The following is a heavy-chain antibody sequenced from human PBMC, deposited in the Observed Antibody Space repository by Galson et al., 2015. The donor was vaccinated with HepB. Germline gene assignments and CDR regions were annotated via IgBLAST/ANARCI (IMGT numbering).Heavy chain of an antibody. CDR1: GGTFSSYT. D-gene: IGHD5-12*01. CDR3: ARAFGATITFGFDP. J-gene: IGHJ5*02. V-gene: IGHV1-69*02. Sequence: SVKVSCKASGGTFSSYTISWVRQAPGQGLEWMGRIIPILGIANYAQKFQGRVTITADKSTSTAYMELSSLRSEDTAVYYCARAFGATITFGFDPWGQGTLVTVSS. CDR2: IIPILGIA.